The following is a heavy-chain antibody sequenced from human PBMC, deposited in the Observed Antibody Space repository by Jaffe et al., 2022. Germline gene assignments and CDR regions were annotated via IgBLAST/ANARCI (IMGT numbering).Heavy chain of an antibody. CDR1: GFTFSSYG. CDR3: AKWAGWWLRSGPFYYFDY. Sequence: QVQLVESGGGVVQPGGSLRLSCAASGFTFSSYGMHWVRQAPGKGLEWVAFIRYDGSNKYYADSVKGRFTISRDNSKNTLYLQMNSLRAEDTAVYYCAKWAGWWLRSGPFYYFDYWGQGTLVTVSS. D-gene: IGHD5-12*01. J-gene: IGHJ4*02. V-gene: IGHV3-30*02. CDR2: IRYDGSNK.